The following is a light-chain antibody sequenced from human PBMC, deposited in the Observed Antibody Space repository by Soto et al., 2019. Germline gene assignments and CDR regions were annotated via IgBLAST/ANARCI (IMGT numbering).Light chain of an antibody. CDR1: QSVSSY. V-gene: IGKV3-11*01. CDR2: DAS. CDR3: QQRSNWPPWT. Sequence: ESVLTQSPATLSLSPGEKATLSCRASQSVSSYLAWYQQKPGQAPRLLIYDASHRATGIPARFSGSGSGTDFTLTISSLEPEDFAVYYCQQRSNWPPWTFGQGTKVEIK. J-gene: IGKJ1*01.